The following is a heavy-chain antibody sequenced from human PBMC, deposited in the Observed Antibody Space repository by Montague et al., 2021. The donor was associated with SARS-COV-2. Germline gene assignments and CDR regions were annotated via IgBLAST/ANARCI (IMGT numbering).Heavy chain of an antibody. J-gene: IGHJ3*02. V-gene: IGHV4-39*01. CDR3: ARFPASYYYDSKAAPATPGAFDI. CDR2: IYYSGST. D-gene: IGHD3-22*01. Sequence: SETLSLTCTVSGGSISSSSYYWGWIRQPPGKGLEWIGSIYYSGSTYNNPSLKSRVTISVDTSKNQFSLKLSSVTAADTAVYYCARFPASYYYDSKAAPATPGAFDIWGQGTMVTVSS. CDR1: GGSISSSSYY.